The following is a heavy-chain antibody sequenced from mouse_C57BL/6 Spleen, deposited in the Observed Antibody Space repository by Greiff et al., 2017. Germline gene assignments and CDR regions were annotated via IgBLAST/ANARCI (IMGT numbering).Heavy chain of an antibody. CDR1: GYAFSSYW. J-gene: IGHJ2*01. Sequence: VQLQQSGAELVKPGASVKISCKASGYAFSSYWMNWVKQRPGKGLEWIGQIYPGDGDTNYNGKFKGKATLTADKSSSTAYMQLSSLTSEDSAVYFCARRTTVVATDFDYWGQGTTLTVSS. CDR3: ARRTTVVATDFDY. CDR2: IYPGDGDT. V-gene: IGHV1-80*01. D-gene: IGHD1-1*01.